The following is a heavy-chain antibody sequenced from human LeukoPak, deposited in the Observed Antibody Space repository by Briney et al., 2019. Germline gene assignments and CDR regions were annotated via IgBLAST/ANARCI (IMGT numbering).Heavy chain of an antibody. J-gene: IGHJ4*02. D-gene: IGHD3-10*01. CDR3: ARERRFGSGSYYNVFDY. CDR2: IYSGGST. CDR1: GFTVSSNY. Sequence: GGSLGLSCAASGFTVSSNYMSWVRQAPGKGLEWVSVIYSGGSTYYADSVKGRFTISRDNSKNTLYLQMNSLRAEDTAVYYCARERRFGSGSYYNVFDYWGQGTLVTVSS. V-gene: IGHV3-53*01.